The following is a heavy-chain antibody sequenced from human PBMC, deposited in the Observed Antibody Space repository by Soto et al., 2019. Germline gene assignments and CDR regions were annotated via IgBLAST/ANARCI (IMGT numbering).Heavy chain of an antibody. V-gene: IGHV1-18*01. CDR3: ARQYCSRTSCYGPDC. CDR2: ISVYNGNT. Sequence: QVQLVQSGAEVKKPGASVKVSCKASGYTLTRYGISCMRQAPVLGLEWMGWISVYNGNTKYAQKFQGRVTVTTDTSTSTADMELRSLTSEDTAWYYCARQYCSRTSCYGPDCWCQGTRVTVSS. D-gene: IGHD2-2*01. CDR1: GYTLTRYG. J-gene: IGHJ4*02.